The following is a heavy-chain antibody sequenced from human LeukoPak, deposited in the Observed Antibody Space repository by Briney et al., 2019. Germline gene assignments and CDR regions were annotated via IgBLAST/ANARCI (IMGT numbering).Heavy chain of an antibody. Sequence: GGSLRLSCAASGFTFSSYAMSWVRQAPGKGLEWVSAISGSGGSTYYADSVKGRFTISRDNSKNTLYLQMNSPRAEDTAVYYCAKETYYDFWSGYQYYYYYYMDVWGKGTTVTVSS. D-gene: IGHD3-3*01. J-gene: IGHJ6*03. CDR2: ISGSGGST. V-gene: IGHV3-23*01. CDR3: AKETYYDFWSGYQYYYYYYMDV. CDR1: GFTFSSYA.